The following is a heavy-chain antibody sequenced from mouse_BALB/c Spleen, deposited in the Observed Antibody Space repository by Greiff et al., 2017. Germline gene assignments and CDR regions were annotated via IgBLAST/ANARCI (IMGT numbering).Heavy chain of an antibody. CDR1: GYTFTSYW. Sequence: VQLQQPGAELVRPGASVKLSCKASGYTFTSYWINWVKQRPGQGLEWIGNIYPSDSYTNYNQKFKDKATLTVDKSSSTAYMQLSSPTSEDSAVYYCTRKDYDWFAYWGQGTLVTVSA. V-gene: IGHV1-69*02. J-gene: IGHJ3*01. CDR2: IYPSDSYT. CDR3: TRKDYDWFAY. D-gene: IGHD2-4*01.